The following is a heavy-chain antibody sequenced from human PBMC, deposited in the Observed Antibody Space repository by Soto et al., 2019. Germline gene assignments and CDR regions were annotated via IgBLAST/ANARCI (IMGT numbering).Heavy chain of an antibody. CDR2: ISGSGGST. V-gene: IGHV3-23*01. CDR1: GFTFSSYA. J-gene: IGHJ6*03. Sequence: GGSLRLSCAASGFTFSSYAMSWVRQAPGKGQERVSAISGSGGSTYYADSVKGRFNISRDNSKNTLYLQMNSLRAEDTAVYYCAKAGTSHGLYDFWSGYYPVGYYYYMDVWGKGTTVTVSS. D-gene: IGHD3-3*01. CDR3: AKAGTSHGLYDFWSGYYPVGYYYYMDV.